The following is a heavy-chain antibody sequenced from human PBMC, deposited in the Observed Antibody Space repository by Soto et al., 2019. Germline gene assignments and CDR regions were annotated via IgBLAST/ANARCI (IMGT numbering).Heavy chain of an antibody. CDR3: ARGSNDFGSGYSIAY. CDR2: ISAYNGNT. J-gene: IGHJ4*02. D-gene: IGHD3-3*01. V-gene: IGHV1-18*01. CDR1: GYTFTSYG. Sequence: ASVKVSCKASGYTFTSYGISWVGQAPGQGLEGMGWISAYNGNTNYAQTLQGRVTMTTDTSTSTAYMELRSLRSDDTAVYYCARGSNDFGSGYSIAYWSEATL.